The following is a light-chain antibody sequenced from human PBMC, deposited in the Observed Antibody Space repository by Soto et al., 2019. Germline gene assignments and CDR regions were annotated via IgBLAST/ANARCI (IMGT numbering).Light chain of an antibody. V-gene: IGLV1-44*01. CDR3: VAWDNSMRGPV. CDR1: TSNIGGNT. CDR2: RNN. J-gene: IGLJ3*02. Sequence: QSVLTQPPSASGTPGPRVTISCSGSTSNIGGNTVNWFQKVPGTAPKLLIYRNNERPSRVPDRFSGSQAGTSASLAISGLQSEDEADYYCVAWDNSMRGPVFGGWTKLTVL.